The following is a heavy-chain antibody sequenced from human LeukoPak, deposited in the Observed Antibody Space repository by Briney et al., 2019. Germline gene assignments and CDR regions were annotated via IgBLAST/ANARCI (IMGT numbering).Heavy chain of an antibody. CDR2: INSDGIST. Sequence: GGSLRLSCAASGFTFSGYCMHWVRQAPGKGLVWVSRINSDGISTGYADSVKGRFTISRDNAKNTLYLQMNSLRAEDSAVYHCARDRSRYLDAFDIWGQGTMVTVSS. V-gene: IGHV3-74*01. D-gene: IGHD1-14*01. CDR3: ARDRSRYLDAFDI. CDR1: GFTFSGYC. J-gene: IGHJ3*02.